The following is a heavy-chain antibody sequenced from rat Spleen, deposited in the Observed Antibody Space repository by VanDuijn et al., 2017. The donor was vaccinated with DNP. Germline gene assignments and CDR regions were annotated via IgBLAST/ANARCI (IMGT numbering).Heavy chain of an antibody. CDR2: IRISSSDT. V-gene: IGHV5S14*01. CDR1: GITFSDHN. J-gene: IGHJ2*01. CDR3: VRRGLGPFDY. Sequence: EVQLVESGGGLVQPGRSLKLSCAVSGITFSDHNMAWVRQIPAKGLEWVASIRISSSDTYYRDSVKGRFTISRDTTNDTHYLQMDSLRSEDTATYYCVRRGLGPFDYWGQGVMVTVSS. D-gene: IGHD5-1*01.